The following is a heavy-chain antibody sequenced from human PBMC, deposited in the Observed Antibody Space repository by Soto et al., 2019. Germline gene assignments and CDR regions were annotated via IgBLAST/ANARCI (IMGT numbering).Heavy chain of an antibody. CDR1: GFTFSSYS. Sequence: EVQLVESGGGLVQPGGSLRLSCAASGFTFSSYSMNWVRQAPGKGLERVSYISSSSSTIYYADSVKGRFTISRDNAKNSLYLQMNSLRDDGTAVYYCARANDYYESSGPDFWGQRTLVTVS. J-gene: IGHJ4*02. V-gene: IGHV3-48*02. CDR2: ISSSSSTI. CDR3: ARANDYYESSGPDF. D-gene: IGHD3-22*01.